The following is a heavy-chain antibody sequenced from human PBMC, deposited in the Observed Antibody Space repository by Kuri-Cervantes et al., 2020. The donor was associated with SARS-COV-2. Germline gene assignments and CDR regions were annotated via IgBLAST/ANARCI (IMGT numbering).Heavy chain of an antibody. J-gene: IGHJ6*02. CDR2: IIPILGIA. D-gene: IGHD5-18*01. CDR1: GGTFSSYA. V-gene: IGHV1-69*04. Sequence: SVKVSCKASGGTFSSYAISRVRQAPGQGLEWMGRIIPILGIANYAQKFQGRVTITADKSTSTAYTELSSLRSEDTAVYYCARDEQLDGMDVWGQGTTVTVSS. CDR3: ARDEQLDGMDV.